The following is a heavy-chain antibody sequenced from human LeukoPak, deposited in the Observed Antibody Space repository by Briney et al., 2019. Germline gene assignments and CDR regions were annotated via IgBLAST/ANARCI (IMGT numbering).Heavy chain of an antibody. D-gene: IGHD2-2*02. J-gene: IGHJ4*02. CDR3: ARGGRSVVVPAAIGY. V-gene: IGHV1-46*01. Sequence: ASVKVSCKASGYTFTSYYMHWVRQAPGQGLEWMGIINPSGGSTSYAQKFQGRVTMTRDMSTSTVYMELSSLRSEDTAVYYCARGGRSVVVPAAIGYWGQGTLVTVSS. CDR2: INPSGGST. CDR1: GYTFTSYY.